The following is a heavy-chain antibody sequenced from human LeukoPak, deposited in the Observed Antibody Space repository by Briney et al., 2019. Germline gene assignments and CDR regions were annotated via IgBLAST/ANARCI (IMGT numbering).Heavy chain of an antibody. Sequence: PGGSLRLSCAASGFTFSSYTMNWVRQAPGKGLEWVSHISSSSDTIYYADSVKGRFTISRDNAKNSLYLQMNSLRDEDTAVYFCPRVPGWTVDYWGQGTLVTVSS. CDR2: ISSSSDTI. V-gene: IGHV3-48*02. CDR1: GFTFSSYT. CDR3: PRVPGWTVDY. J-gene: IGHJ4*02. D-gene: IGHD3/OR15-3a*01.